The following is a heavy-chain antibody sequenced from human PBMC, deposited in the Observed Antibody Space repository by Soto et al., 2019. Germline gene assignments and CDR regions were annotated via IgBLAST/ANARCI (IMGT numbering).Heavy chain of an antibody. J-gene: IGHJ6*02. Sequence: QVQLQESGPGLVKPSETLSLTCTVSGGSISSYYWSWIRQPPGKGLEWIGYIYYSGSTNYSPSLKSRVTISVDTSKNQFSLKLSSVTAADTAVYYCARHYGAAATYYYGMDVWGQGTTVTVSS. CDR3: ARHYGAAATYYYGMDV. D-gene: IGHD6-13*01. CDR1: GGSISSYY. V-gene: IGHV4-59*08. CDR2: IYYSGST.